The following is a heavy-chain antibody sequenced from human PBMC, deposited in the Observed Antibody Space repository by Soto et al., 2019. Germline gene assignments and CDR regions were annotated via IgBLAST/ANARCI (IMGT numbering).Heavy chain of an antibody. D-gene: IGHD5-12*01. CDR1: GFSFSNHW. CDR2: IKEDGSEE. J-gene: IGHJ4*02. Sequence: EVPLVESGGGLVQPGGSLRLSCAASGFSFSNHWMNWVRQVPGKGLEWVAIIKEDGSEEHYVDSVKGRFTISRDNAKISLYLQMNSLRVEDTAVYYCARGSGFLIDSWGQGTLVTVSS. CDR3: ARGSGFLIDS. V-gene: IGHV3-7*04.